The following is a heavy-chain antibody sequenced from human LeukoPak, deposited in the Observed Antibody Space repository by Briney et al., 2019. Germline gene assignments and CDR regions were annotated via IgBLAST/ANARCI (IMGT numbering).Heavy chain of an antibody. V-gene: IGHV1-69*05. CDR2: IIPIFGTA. CDR1: GGTFSSYA. Sequence: SVKVSCKAFGGTFSSYAISWVRQAPGQGLEWMGRIIPIFGTANYAQKFQGRVTITTDESTSTAYMELSSLRSEDTAVYYCASRYDYTKEGYYYYYMDVWGKGTTVTVSS. CDR3: ASRYDYTKEGYYYYYMDV. D-gene: IGHD3-22*01. J-gene: IGHJ6*03.